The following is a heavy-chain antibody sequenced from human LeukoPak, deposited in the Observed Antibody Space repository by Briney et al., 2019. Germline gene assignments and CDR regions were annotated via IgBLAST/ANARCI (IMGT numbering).Heavy chain of an antibody. CDR2: IYYSGST. Sequence: SETLSLTCSISGGSISRYYWSWIRQPPGKGLEWIGYIYYSGSTNYNPSLKSRVTISVDTSKNQFSLKLGSLTAADTAVYYCARDRGGYTYSHDYWGQGTLVTVSS. CDR3: ARDRGGYTYSHDY. V-gene: IGHV4-59*01. CDR1: GGSISRYY. J-gene: IGHJ4*02. D-gene: IGHD5-18*01.